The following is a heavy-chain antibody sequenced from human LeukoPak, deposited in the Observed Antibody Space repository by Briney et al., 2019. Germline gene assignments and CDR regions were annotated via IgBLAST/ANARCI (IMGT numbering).Heavy chain of an antibody. D-gene: IGHD3-9*01. CDR1: GFILSNAW. Sequence: GGSLRLSCAASGFILSNAWMSWVRQAPGKGLEWVGRIKTKVDGGTTEYAAPVKGRFTISRDDSKNTVYLQMNSLRAEDTAVYYCARNSYDILTGPYNWFDPWGQGTLVTVSS. CDR2: IKTKVDGGTT. V-gene: IGHV3-15*01. J-gene: IGHJ5*02. CDR3: ARNSYDILTGPYNWFDP.